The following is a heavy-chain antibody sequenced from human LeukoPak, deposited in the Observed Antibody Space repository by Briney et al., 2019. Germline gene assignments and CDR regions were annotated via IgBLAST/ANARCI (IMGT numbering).Heavy chain of an antibody. Sequence: GGSLRLSCAVSGFTLTSNYMSWVRQAPGKGLEWVSVIYSGGNTYYADSVMGRFTISRDNSKNTLYLQMNSLRPEDTAVYYCARDGGEHYYKNWGQGTLVTVSS. V-gene: IGHV3-66*02. CDR3: ARDGGEHYYKN. CDR2: IYSGGNT. CDR1: GFTLTSNY. J-gene: IGHJ4*02. D-gene: IGHD3-10*01.